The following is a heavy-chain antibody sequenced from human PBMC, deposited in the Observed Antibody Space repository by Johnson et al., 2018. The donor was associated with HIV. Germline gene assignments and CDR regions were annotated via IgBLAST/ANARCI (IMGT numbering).Heavy chain of an antibody. CDR2: ISYDGSNK. V-gene: IGHV3-30-3*01. J-gene: IGHJ3*02. Sequence: QEQLVESGGGVVQPGRSLRLSCAASGFTFSSYAMHWVRQAPGKGLEWVAVISYDGSNKYYADSVKGRFTISRDNSKNTLYLQMNSLRAEDTAVYYCARVRGLIAFDIWGQGTMVIVSS. D-gene: IGHD3-22*01. CDR1: GFTFSSYA. CDR3: ARVRGLIAFDI.